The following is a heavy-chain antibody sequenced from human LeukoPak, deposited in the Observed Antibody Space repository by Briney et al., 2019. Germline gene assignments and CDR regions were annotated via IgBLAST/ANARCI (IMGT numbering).Heavy chain of an antibody. D-gene: IGHD1-26*01. CDR1: GESFVGYY. CDR3: ASLLAPSGLLGYRGFDS. Sequence: SETLSLTCAVYGESFVGYYWAWIRQPPGKGLEWIGEIDYTGSTNYNPSLKSRVTISVDTSKNQFSLKLSSVTAADTAVYYCASLLAPSGLLGYRGFDSWGQGTLVTVSS. V-gene: IGHV4-34*01. CDR2: IDYTGST. J-gene: IGHJ4*02.